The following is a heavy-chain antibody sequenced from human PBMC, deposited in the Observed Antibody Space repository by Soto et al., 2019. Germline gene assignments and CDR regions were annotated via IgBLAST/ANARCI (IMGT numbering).Heavy chain of an antibody. CDR2: IYSGGST. V-gene: IGHV3-53*01. D-gene: IGHD3-3*01. CDR1: GFTVSSNY. CDR3: ARDPYYDFWSGYLGY. Sequence: GGSLRLSCAASGFTVSSNYMSWVRQAPGKGLEWVSVIYSGGSTYYADSVKGRFTISRDNSKNTLYLQMNSLRAEDTAVYYCARDPYYDFWSGYLGYWGQGTLVTVSS. J-gene: IGHJ4*02.